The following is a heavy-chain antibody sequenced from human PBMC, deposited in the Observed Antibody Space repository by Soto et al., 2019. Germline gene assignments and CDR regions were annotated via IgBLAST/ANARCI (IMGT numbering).Heavy chain of an antibody. J-gene: IGHJ5*02. CDR1: VCSFISLAFS. Sequence: PSETLSRTCTVCVCSFISLAFSLTCIRQRPKKGLEWIGYIYHSGTTSYNRCLRSRVTISVDRSRNQFSLNLTSVTAADTAMYSCARGLTRPPHSLPGVFEPRGQATLV. CDR2: IYHSGTT. D-gene: IGHD3-3*01. V-gene: IGHV4-30-2*01. CDR3: ARGLTRPPHSLPGVFEP.